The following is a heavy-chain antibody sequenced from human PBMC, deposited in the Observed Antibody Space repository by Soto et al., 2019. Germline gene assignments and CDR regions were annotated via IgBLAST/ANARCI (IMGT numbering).Heavy chain of an antibody. CDR3: ARDGEGF. Sequence: GGSLRLAWAASGFSFSSNWMHWVRRVPGRGLVWVSRINTDGSITDYVDSVKGRFTISTDNAKNTLYLQMNSLRVEDTAVYYCARDGEGFWGQGTLVTVSS. J-gene: IGHJ4*02. V-gene: IGHV3-74*01. D-gene: IGHD2-21*01. CDR1: GFSFSSNW. CDR2: INTDGSIT.